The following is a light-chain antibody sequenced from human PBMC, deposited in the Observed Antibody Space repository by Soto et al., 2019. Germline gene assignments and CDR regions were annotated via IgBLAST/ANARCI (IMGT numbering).Light chain of an antibody. Sequence: EIVLTQSPGTLSLSPGERAILSCRASQSVSSSYLAWYQQKPGQAPRLLIYGASSRPTGIPDRFSGSGSGTDFTLTVSRLEPEDVAVYYCQQYGTSPLTFGGGTEVEIK. V-gene: IGKV3-20*01. CDR1: QSVSSSY. J-gene: IGKJ4*01. CDR2: GAS. CDR3: QQYGTSPLT.